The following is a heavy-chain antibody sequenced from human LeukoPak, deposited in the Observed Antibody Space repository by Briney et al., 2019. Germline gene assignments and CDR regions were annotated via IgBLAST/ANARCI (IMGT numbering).Heavy chain of an antibody. J-gene: IGHJ5*02. D-gene: IGHD3-3*01. V-gene: IGHV4-34*01. CDR2: INHSGST. CDR3: ARSRRITIFGVVIYNWFDP. CDR1: GGSFSGYY. Sequence: PSETLSLTCAVYGGSFSGYYWSWIRQPPGKGLEWIGEINHSGSTNYHPSRKRRVTISVDTSKNQFSLKLSSVTAADTAVYYCARSRRITIFGVVIYNWFDPWGQGTLVTVSS.